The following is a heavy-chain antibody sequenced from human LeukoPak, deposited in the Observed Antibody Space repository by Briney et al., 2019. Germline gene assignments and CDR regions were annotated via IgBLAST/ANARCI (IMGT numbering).Heavy chain of an antibody. CDR3: AKDCLMGTAGNWFDP. CDR2: ISYDGSNK. CDR1: GFTFSSYG. V-gene: IGHV3-30*18. Sequence: GGSLRLSCAASGFTFSSYGMHWVRQAPGKGLEWVAVISYDGSNKYYADSVKGRFTISRDNSKNTLYLQMNSLRAEDTAVYYCAKDCLMGTAGNWFDPWGQGTLVTVSS. J-gene: IGHJ5*02. D-gene: IGHD5-24*01.